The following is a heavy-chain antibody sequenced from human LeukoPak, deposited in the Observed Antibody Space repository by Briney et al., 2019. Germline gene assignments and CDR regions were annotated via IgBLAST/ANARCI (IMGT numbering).Heavy chain of an antibody. CDR2: INHSGST. D-gene: IGHD3-9*01. CDR3: ARGVKYYDIVTGYAAGYYYGMDV. CDR1: GGSFSGYY. Sequence: SDTLSLTCAVYGGSFSGYYWSWTRQPPGKGLEWIGEINHSGSTNYNPSLKSRVTISVDTSKNQFSLKLSSVTAADTAVYYCARGVKYYDIVTGYAAGYYYGMDVWGRGTTVSVSS. V-gene: IGHV4-34*01. J-gene: IGHJ6*04.